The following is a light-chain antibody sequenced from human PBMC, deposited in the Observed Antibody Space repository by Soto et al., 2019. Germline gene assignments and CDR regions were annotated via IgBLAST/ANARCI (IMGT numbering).Light chain of an antibody. CDR3: QQLNSYPHT. J-gene: IGKJ4*01. CDR2: AAS. Sequence: DIQLTQSPSFLSASVGDRVTITCRASQGISSYLAWYQQKPGKAPKLLIYAASTLQSGVPSRFSGSGSGTEFTLTISSLQPEDFATYYCQQLNSYPHTFDGGTKVEIK. V-gene: IGKV1-9*01. CDR1: QGISSY.